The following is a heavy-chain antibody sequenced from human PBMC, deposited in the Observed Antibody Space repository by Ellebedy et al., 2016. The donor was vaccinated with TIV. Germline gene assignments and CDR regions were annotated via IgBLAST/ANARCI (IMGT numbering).Heavy chain of an antibody. Sequence: GESLKISCAASGLTVSDSYMSWVRQAPGKGLEWVANIYSGGNTYYADSVKGRFTVSRDTSKNTLYLQMSSLRAEDTAVYYCARDSSPAGPYYYRMDVWGPGTTVTVSS. CDR1: GLTVSDSY. V-gene: IGHV3-66*01. CDR3: ARDSSPAGPYYYRMDV. CDR2: IYSGGNT. D-gene: IGHD2-2*01. J-gene: IGHJ6*02.